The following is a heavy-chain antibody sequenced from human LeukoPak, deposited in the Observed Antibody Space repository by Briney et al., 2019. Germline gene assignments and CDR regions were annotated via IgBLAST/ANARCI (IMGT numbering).Heavy chain of an antibody. J-gene: IGHJ4*02. CDR3: ARKGAMVRGVISAIDY. CDR2: INHSGST. Sequence: PSETLSLTCAVYGGSFSGYYWSWIRQPPGKGLEWIGEINHSGSTNYNPSLKSRVTISVDTSKNQFSLKLSSVTAADTAVYYCARKGAMVRGVISAIDYWGQGTLVTVSS. D-gene: IGHD3-10*01. V-gene: IGHV4-34*01. CDR1: GGSFSGYY.